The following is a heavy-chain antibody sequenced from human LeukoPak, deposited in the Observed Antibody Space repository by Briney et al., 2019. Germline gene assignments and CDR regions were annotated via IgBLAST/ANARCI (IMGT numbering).Heavy chain of an antibody. Sequence: ASVKVSCKASGYTFTGYYMHWVRQAPGQGVEWMGWINPNSGGTNYAQKFQGRVTMTRDTSISTAYMELSRLRSDDTAVYYCARGYYYDSSGFLVGYWGQGTLVTVSS. D-gene: IGHD3-22*01. CDR1: GYTFTGYY. J-gene: IGHJ4*02. CDR2: INPNSGGT. CDR3: ARGYYYDSSGFLVGY. V-gene: IGHV1-2*02.